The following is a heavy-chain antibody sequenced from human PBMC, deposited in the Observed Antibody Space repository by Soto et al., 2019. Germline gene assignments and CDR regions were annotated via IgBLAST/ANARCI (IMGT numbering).Heavy chain of an antibody. CDR2: IIPIFGTT. D-gene: IGHD3-22*01. Sequence: CQASGGTFGSDAITWVRQAPGQGLEWVGRIIPIFGTTNYAQNLQGRVTISADKSTLTSYMELHSLTSDDTALYYCARDRTDSGYYTNWLDPWGQGTQVTVSS. CDR3: ARDRTDSGYYTNWLDP. V-gene: IGHV1-69*06. CDR1: GGTFGSDA. J-gene: IGHJ5*02.